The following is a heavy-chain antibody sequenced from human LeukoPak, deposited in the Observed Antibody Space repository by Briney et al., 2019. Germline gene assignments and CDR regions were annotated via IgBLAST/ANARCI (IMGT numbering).Heavy chain of an antibody. CDR3: AKEFSAYSGGWFFDV. Sequence: GGSLRLSCAASEFIFSNYGMHWVRQAPGKGLEWVAVISFDGSNKYYGDSVKGRFTISRDNSMNTLYLQMNGLRAEDAAAYYCAKEFSAYSGGWFFDVWGKGTTVTVSS. J-gene: IGHJ6*04. V-gene: IGHV3-30*18. CDR1: EFIFSNYG. D-gene: IGHD6-19*01. CDR2: ISFDGSNK.